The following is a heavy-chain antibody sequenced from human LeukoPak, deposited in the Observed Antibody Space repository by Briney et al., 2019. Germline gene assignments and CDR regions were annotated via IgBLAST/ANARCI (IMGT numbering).Heavy chain of an antibody. Sequence: SQTLSLTCTVSGGYISSGGYYWSWIRQHPGKGLEWIGYIYYSGSTYYNPSLKSRVTISVDTSKNQFSLKLSSVTAADTAVYYCARAEYCSGGYCYLIESWGQGTLVTVSS. CDR1: GGYISSGGYY. CDR3: ARAEYCSGGYCYLIES. D-gene: IGHD2-15*01. CDR2: IYYSGST. V-gene: IGHV4-31*03. J-gene: IGHJ4*02.